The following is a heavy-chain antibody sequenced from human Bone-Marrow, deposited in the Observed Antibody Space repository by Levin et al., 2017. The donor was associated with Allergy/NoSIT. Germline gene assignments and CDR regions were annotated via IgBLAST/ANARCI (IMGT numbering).Heavy chain of an antibody. Sequence: SCAASGFTFTSYSVHWVRQAPGKGLEWLAKVSNDGSDKFGDSVRGRFTISRDHSRNTVYLQMNYVRGEDTAVYYCARDYENRYGYQNYFNYWVQGTLVTVSS. CDR3: ARDYENRYGYQNYFNY. D-gene: IGHD5-18*01. CDR2: VSNDGSDK. J-gene: IGHJ4*02. V-gene: IGHV3-30-3*01. CDR1: GFTFTSYS.